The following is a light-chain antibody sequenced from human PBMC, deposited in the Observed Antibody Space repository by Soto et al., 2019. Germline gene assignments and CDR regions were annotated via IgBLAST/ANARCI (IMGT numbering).Light chain of an antibody. CDR2: DAS. J-gene: IGKJ2*01. CDR1: RDISVY. Sequence: DIQMTQSPSSLSASVGDRATITCQASRDISVYLNWYQQKPGTPPKLLIFDASNLQTGVPSRFSGSGSGTHFTFTISSLQPEDIATYYCQQYDYLPPDTFGQGTTLEIK. CDR3: QQYDYLPPDT. V-gene: IGKV1-33*01.